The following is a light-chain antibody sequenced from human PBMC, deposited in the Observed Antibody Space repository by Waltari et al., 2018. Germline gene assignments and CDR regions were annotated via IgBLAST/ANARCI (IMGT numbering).Light chain of an antibody. CDR2: DVS. CDR3: QHYKTWPPAA. Sequence: IVMTQSPSTLPVSPGDTATPSCRATYSVTTHLARYQLRPGQAPRLLIYDVSTRAAGVPARFSGSGSGTEFTLTISSLQSEDFAIYYCQHYKTWPPAAFGAGTKVEIK. CDR1: YSVTTH. J-gene: IGKJ4*01. V-gene: IGKV3-15*01.